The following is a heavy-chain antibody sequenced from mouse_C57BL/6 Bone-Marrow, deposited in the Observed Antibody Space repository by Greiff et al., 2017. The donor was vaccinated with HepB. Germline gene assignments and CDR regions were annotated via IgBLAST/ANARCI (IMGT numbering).Heavy chain of an antibody. CDR3: ARGVLYSNYSDFFDY. Sequence: VQLQQSVAELVRPGASVKLSCTASGFNIKNTYMHWVKQRPEQGLEWIGRIDPANGNTKYAPKFQGKATITADTSSNTAYLQLSSLTSEDTAIYYCARGVLYSNYSDFFDYWGQGTTLTVSS. CDR1: GFNIKNTY. V-gene: IGHV14-3*01. CDR2: IDPANGNT. J-gene: IGHJ2*01. D-gene: IGHD2-5*01.